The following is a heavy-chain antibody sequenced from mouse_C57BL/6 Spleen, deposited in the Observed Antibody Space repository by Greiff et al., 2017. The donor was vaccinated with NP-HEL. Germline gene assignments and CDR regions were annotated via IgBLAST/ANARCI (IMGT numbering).Heavy chain of an antibody. J-gene: IGHJ2*01. D-gene: IGHD2-4*01. Sequence: VQLQQSGPELVKPGASVKISCKASGYTFTDYYMNWVKQSHGKSLEWIGDINPNNGGTSYNQKFKGKATLTVDKSSSTAYMELRSLTSEDSAVYYCARPTRYYDYDAGYFDYWGQGTTLTVSS. V-gene: IGHV1-26*01. CDR3: ARPTRYYDYDAGYFDY. CDR1: GYTFTDYY. CDR2: INPNNGGT.